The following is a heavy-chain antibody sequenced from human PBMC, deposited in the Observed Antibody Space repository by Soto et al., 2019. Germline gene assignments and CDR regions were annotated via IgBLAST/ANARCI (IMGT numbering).Heavy chain of an antibody. Sequence: GSLRLSCAASGFTFDDYTMHWVRQAPGKGLEWVSLISWDGGSTYYADSVKGRFTISRDNSKNSLYLQMNSLRTEDTALYYCAKDIAASGWYSLDYWGQGTLVTVSS. V-gene: IGHV3-43*01. CDR3: AKDIAASGWYSLDY. CDR2: ISWDGGST. D-gene: IGHD6-19*01. J-gene: IGHJ4*02. CDR1: GFTFDDYT.